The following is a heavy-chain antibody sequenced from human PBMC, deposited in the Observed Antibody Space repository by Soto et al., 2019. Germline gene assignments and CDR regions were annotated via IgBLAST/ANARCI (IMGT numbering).Heavy chain of an antibody. D-gene: IGHD2-2*01. CDR1: GGSFSGYY. V-gene: IGHV4-34*01. CDR3: ARALVPVPAAKGDGNWFDP. J-gene: IGHJ5*02. Sequence: SETLSLTCAVYGGSFSGYYWSWIRQPPGKGLEWIGEINHSGSTNYNPSLKSRVTISVDTSKNQFSLKLSSVTAADTAVYYCARALVPVPAAKGDGNWFDPWGQGTLVTVSS. CDR2: INHSGST.